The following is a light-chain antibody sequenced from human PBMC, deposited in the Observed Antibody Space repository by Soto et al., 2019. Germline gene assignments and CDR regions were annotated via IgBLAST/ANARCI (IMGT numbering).Light chain of an antibody. V-gene: IGKV1-5*03. Sequence: DIQLTQSPSTLSASVGDRVTITCRASQSISVYVAWYQQKPGKAPKLLIYKASSLHSGVPSRFSGSGSGTEFTLTVSSLQPDDFATYHCQDYHSYSRTFGQGTKVDNK. CDR3: QDYHSYSRT. J-gene: IGKJ1*01. CDR1: QSISVY. CDR2: KAS.